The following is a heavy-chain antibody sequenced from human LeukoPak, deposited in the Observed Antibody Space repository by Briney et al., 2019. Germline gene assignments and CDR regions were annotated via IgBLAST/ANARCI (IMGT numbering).Heavy chain of an antibody. CDR2: IYYSGST. CDR1: GGSISSGGYY. CDR3: ARRGPYGSGSPDAFDI. J-gene: IGHJ3*02. V-gene: IGHV4-31*03. Sequence: SETLSLTCTVSGGSISSGGYYWSWIRQHPGKGLEWIGYIYYSGSTYYNPSPKSRVTISVDTSKNQFSLKLSSVTAADTAVYYCARRGPYGSGSPDAFDIWGQGTMVTVSS. D-gene: IGHD3-10*01.